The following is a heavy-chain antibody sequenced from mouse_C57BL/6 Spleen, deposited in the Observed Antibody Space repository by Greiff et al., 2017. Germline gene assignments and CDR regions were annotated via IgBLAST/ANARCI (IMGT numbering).Heavy chain of an antibody. D-gene: IGHD1-1*01. V-gene: IGHV1-82*01. CDR1: GYAFSSSW. CDR3: ASPYYYGSSYWYFDV. CDR2: IYPGDGDT. Sequence: QVQLQQSGPELVKPGASVKISCKASGYAFSSSWMNWVKQRPGKGLEWIGRIYPGDGDTNYNGKFKGKATLTADNSSSTAYMQLSSLTSEDSAVYFCASPYYYGSSYWYFDVWGTGTTVTVSS. J-gene: IGHJ1*03.